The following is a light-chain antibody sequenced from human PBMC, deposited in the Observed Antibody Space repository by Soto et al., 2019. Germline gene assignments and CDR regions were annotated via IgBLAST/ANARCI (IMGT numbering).Light chain of an antibody. J-gene: IGKJ1*01. CDR2: DAS. V-gene: IGKV1-5*01. CDR1: QTITRW. CDR3: QQYHSYSWT. Sequence: DIQMTQSPSTLSASVGDRVTITCRVSQTITRWMALYQQQPGKAPKLLIYDASTLESGVSSSFSGSRSGTVFTLTISSLQPDHFATYYCQQYHSYSWTFGQGTKVEIK.